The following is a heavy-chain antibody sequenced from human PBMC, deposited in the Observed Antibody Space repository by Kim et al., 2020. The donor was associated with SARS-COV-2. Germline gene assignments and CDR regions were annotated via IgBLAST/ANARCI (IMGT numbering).Heavy chain of an antibody. V-gene: IGHV4-39*01. Sequence: SETLSLTCTVSGGSISSSSYYWGWIRQPPGKGLEWIRSIYYSGSTYYNPSLKSRVTISVDTSKNQFSLKLSSVTAADTAVYYCASTLLVVPAAMGTYYF. CDR2: IYYSGST. J-gene: IGHJ4*01. D-gene: IGHD2-2*01. CDR3: ASTLLVVPAAMGTYYF. CDR1: GGSISSSSYY.